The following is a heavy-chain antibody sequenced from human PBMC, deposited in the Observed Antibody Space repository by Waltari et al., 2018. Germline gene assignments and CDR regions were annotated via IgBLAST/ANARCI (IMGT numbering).Heavy chain of an antibody. CDR3: AREYYYDTRWIDY. CDR1: GGSRLSATYY. Sequence: QLQLQESGPGLVKPSETRSLTCTVSGGSRLSATYYWGWIRQPPGKGVEWIGSMYYSGSTSYNPSLKSRVTVSVDTSKNQFSLKLNSVTAADTAVYYCAREYYYDTRWIDYWGQGTQVTVSS. CDR2: MYYSGST. D-gene: IGHD3-22*01. J-gene: IGHJ4*02. V-gene: IGHV4-39*07.